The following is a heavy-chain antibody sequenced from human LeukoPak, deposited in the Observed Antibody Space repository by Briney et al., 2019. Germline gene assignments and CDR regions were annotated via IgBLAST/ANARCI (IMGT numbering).Heavy chain of an antibody. Sequence: GASVKVSCKASGYTFTSYYMHWVRQAPGQGLEWMGIINPGGGSTSYAQKFQGRVTMTRDMSTSTVYMELSSLRSEDTAVYYCARGGVGDYYDSSGSQDFDYWGQGTLVTVSS. D-gene: IGHD3-22*01. J-gene: IGHJ4*02. V-gene: IGHV1-46*01. CDR2: INPGGGST. CDR1: GYTFTSYY. CDR3: ARGGVGDYYDSSGSQDFDY.